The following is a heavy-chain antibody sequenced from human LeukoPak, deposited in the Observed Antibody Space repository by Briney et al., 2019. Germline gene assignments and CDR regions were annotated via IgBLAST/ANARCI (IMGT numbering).Heavy chain of an antibody. CDR3: ARGKGAFDY. Sequence: PSETLSLTCTVSGGSIINYYWSWIRQPPGRGLEWIGYIYYSGSTTYNPSLKSRVTISVDTSKNQFSLRLSSVIAADTAVYYCARGKGAFDYWGQGTLVTVSS. D-gene: IGHD1-26*01. CDR2: IYYSGST. V-gene: IGHV4-59*01. CDR1: GGSIINYY. J-gene: IGHJ4*02.